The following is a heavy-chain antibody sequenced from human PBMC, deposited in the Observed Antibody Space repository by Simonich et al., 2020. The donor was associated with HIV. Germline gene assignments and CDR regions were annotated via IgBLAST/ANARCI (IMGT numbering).Heavy chain of an antibody. CDR2: INHSGSP. CDR1: GGSFSGYY. J-gene: IGHJ4*02. CDR3: ARRHPTTVTTPYFDY. V-gene: IGHV4-34*01. Sequence: QVQLQQWGAGLLKPSETLSLTCAVYGGSFSGYYWSWIRQPPGKGLEWIGEINHSGSPNHNPSLKSRVTISVDTSKNQFALKLSSVTAADTAVYYCARRHPTTVTTPYFDYWGQGTLVTVSS. D-gene: IGHD4-17*01.